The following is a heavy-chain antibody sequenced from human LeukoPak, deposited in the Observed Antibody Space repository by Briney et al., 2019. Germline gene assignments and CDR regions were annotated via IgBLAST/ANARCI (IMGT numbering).Heavy chain of an antibody. D-gene: IGHD5-12*01. J-gene: IGHJ4*02. CDR3: ASEIGGYDWIFDY. CDR2: IYGGGST. CDR1: GFTVSSNY. V-gene: IGHV3-66*01. Sequence: GGSLRLSCAASGFTVSSNYMSWVRQAPGEGLEWVSVIYGGGSTYYADSVKGRFTISRDKSKNTLYLQMNSLRAEDTAVYYCASEIGGYDWIFDYWGQGTLVTVSS.